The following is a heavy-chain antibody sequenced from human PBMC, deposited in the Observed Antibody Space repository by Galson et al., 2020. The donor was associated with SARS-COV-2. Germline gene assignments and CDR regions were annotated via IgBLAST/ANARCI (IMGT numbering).Heavy chain of an antibody. CDR3: VRDAYGFRSGYHYYYGSGNDV. J-gene: IGHJ6*02. CDR1: GGSISSGSYY. CDR2: IHTSGGT. D-gene: IGHD3-3*01. V-gene: IGHV4-61*02. Sequence: SETLSLTCTVSGGSISSGSYYWSWIRQPAGKGLEWIGCIHTSGGTNYNPSLKSRVSISLDTSRNQFFLKLSAVTVADTAVYYCVRDAYGFRSGYHYYYGSGNDVWGQGTTVTVSS.